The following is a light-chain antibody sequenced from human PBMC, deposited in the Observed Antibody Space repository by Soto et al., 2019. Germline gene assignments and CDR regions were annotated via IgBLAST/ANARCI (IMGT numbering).Light chain of an antibody. CDR3: QQSIGYST. J-gene: IGKJ1*01. Sequence: IQMPQSPSSLSASVGDRVNLICRASQSVSTRFAWYQQKPGQAPKVLIYDASSWAGGVPSRFTGSESGTEFTLTINSLPHDDFPTYCSQQSIGYSTFGQGTKLDIK. CDR1: QSVSTR. V-gene: IGKV1-5*02. CDR2: DAS.